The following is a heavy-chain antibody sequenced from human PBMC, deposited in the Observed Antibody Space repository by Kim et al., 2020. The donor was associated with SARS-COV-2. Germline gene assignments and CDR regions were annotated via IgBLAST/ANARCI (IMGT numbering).Heavy chain of an antibody. CDR3: AKDRDAWYSSGHLDY. V-gene: IGHV3-30*18. J-gene: IGHJ4*02. D-gene: IGHD6-19*01. CDR1: GFTFSSYG. CDR2: ISYDGSHK. Sequence: GGSLRLSCAASGFTFSSYGMHWVRQAPGKGLEWVGLISYDGSHKYYADSGKGRFTISRDNSKNTLYLQMNSLRAEDTAVFYCAKDRDAWYSSGHLDYGGQGTLVTVSS.